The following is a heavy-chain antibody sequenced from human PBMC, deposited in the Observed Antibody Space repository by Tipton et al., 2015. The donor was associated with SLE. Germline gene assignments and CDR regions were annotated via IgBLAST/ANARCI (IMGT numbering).Heavy chain of an antibody. J-gene: IGHJ3*02. CDR3: ARDCSSTSCYPYAFDI. Sequence: TLSLTCTVSGGSITNYYWSWIRQPPGKGLECIGYVYYSGSTNYNPSLKSRVTMSVDMSTNQFFLELSSVTAADTAVYYCARDCSSTSCYPYAFDIWGHGTTVTVSS. CDR1: GGSITNYY. D-gene: IGHD2-2*01. CDR2: VYYSGST. V-gene: IGHV4-59*01.